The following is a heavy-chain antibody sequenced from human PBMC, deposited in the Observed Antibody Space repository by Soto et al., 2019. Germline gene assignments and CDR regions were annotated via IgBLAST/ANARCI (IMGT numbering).Heavy chain of an antibody. CDR2: INHSGST. Sequence: QVQLQQWGAGLLKPSETLSLTCAVYGGSFSDYYWCWIRQPPGKGLEWIGEINHSGSTNYNPSPKSRGTISVDTSKTPFYLKLISVSAADTAVYYCAREVWGSGRIRFDPWGQGTLVTVSS. J-gene: IGHJ5*02. CDR1: GGSFSDYY. D-gene: IGHD3-10*01. V-gene: IGHV4-34*01. CDR3: AREVWGSGRIRFDP.